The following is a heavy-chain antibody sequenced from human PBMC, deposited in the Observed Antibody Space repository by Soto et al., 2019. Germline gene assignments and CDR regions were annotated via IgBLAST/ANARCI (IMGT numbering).Heavy chain of an antibody. J-gene: IGHJ5*02. V-gene: IGHV1-3*01. CDR3: GRDQSGIGYYVDWFDP. CDR1: GYTFNSHA. CDR2: INAGNGNT. D-gene: IGHD3-10*02. Sequence: ASVKVSCKASGYTFNSHAIHWVRQAPGQRPEWLGWINAGNGNTYYSEKFEGRVTFTRDTAATTVNMELTSLTSEDTSIYYCGRDQSGIGYYVDWFDPWGQGTLVTVSS.